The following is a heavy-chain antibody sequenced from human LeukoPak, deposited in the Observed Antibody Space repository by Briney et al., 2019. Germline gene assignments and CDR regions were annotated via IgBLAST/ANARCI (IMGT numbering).Heavy chain of an antibody. CDR3: ARAVSGRFDY. CDR1: GGSISSYY. V-gene: IGHV4-59*08. CDR2: IYYSGST. Sequence: SETLSLTCTVSGGSISSYYWSWIRQPPGKGQEWTGYIYYSGSTNYNPSLKSRVTISVDTSKNQFSLKLSSVTAADTAIYYCARAVSGRFDYWGQGTLVTVSS. D-gene: IGHD6-19*01. J-gene: IGHJ4*02.